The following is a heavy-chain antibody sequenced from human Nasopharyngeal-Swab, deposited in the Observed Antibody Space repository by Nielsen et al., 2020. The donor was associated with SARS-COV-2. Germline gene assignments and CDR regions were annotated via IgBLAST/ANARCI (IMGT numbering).Heavy chain of an antibody. CDR2: ITGNGDTT. J-gene: IGHJ4*02. CDR3: ARGSSDWRGIDY. D-gene: IGHD6-19*01. CDR1: GFTFSSYS. V-gene: IGHV3-23*01. Sequence: GESLKISCAASGFTFSSYSMSWLRQAPGKGLEWVSTITGNGDTTYYADSVKGRFTISRDNSENTVYLQMDSLRAEDTAVYFCARGSSDWRGIDYWGQGTLVTVSS.